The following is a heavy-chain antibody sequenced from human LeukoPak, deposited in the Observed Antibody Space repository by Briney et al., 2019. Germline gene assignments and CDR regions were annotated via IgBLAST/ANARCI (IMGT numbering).Heavy chain of an antibody. CDR3: ARRAGGYSHPYDY. Sequence: AGRSLRLSCAVSRFTVSGNYMSWIRQAPGKGLEWVSLIYSDDTTLYADSVKGRFTISRDISKNTLYLQMSSLRAEDTAVYYCARRAGGYSHPYDYWGQGVLVTVSS. D-gene: IGHD4-23*01. V-gene: IGHV3-53*01. CDR1: RFTVSGNY. CDR2: IYSDDTT. J-gene: IGHJ4*02.